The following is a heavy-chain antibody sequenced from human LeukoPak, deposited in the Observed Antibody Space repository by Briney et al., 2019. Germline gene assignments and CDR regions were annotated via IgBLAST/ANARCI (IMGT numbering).Heavy chain of an antibody. J-gene: IGHJ4*02. CDR2: IYYSGST. CDR3: ARDYYDSSGYYYFDY. CDR1: GGSISSSSYY. D-gene: IGHD3-22*01. Sequence: SETLSLTCTVSGGSISSSSYYWGWIRQPPGKGLEWIGSIYYSGSTYYNPSLKSQVTISVDTSKNQFSLKLSSVTAADTAVYYCARDYYDSSGYYYFDYWGRGTLVTVSS. V-gene: IGHV4-39*07.